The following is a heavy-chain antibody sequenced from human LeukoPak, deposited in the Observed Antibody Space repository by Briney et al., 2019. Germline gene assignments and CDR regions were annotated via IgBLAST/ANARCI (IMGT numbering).Heavy chain of an antibody. D-gene: IGHD2-21*01. V-gene: IGHV3-48*02. CDR3: ARGDRMDV. CDR1: GFSFSSYS. Sequence: GGSLRLSCAASGFSFSSYSMNWVRQAPGKGLEWVSYITSGSSTIYYADSVKGRFTISRDNAKNALHLQINSLRDEDTAVYYCARGDRMDVWGQGTTVTVSS. CDR2: ITSGSSTI. J-gene: IGHJ6*02.